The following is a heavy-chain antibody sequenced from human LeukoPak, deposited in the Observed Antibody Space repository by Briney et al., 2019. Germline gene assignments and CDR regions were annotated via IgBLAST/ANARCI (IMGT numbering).Heavy chain of an antibody. V-gene: IGHV4-59*01. Sequence: KPSETLSLTCTVSGGSISSYYWIWIRQPPGKGLEWIGNIYYSGSTNYNASLKSRVTISVDTSKNQFSLKLSSVTAADTAVYYCARDINWFDPWGQGTLVTVSS. J-gene: IGHJ5*02. D-gene: IGHD3-10*01. CDR1: GGSISSYY. CDR2: IYYSGST. CDR3: ARDINWFDP.